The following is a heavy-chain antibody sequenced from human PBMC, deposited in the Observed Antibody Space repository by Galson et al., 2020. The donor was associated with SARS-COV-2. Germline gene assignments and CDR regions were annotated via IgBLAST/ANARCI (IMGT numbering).Heavy chain of an antibody. J-gene: IGHJ4*02. CDR2: IYSDDDQ. D-gene: IGHD3-22*01. CDR1: GISLRTTALG. V-gene: IGHV2-5*02. CDR3: AHTRYYCRDSRFYYSSFDY. Sequence: KMSGPTLVKPTQTLTLTCTFSGISLRTTALGVAGIGQPRGKPLEWLQVIYSDDDQHYSPSLESRLTIYTDTSKHQVVLTLTDVDPEDTATYSCAHTRYYCRDSRFYYSSFDYWGQGALVPVS.